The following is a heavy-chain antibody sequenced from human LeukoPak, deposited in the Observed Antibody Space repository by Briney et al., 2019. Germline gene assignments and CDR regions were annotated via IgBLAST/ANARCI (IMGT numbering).Heavy chain of an antibody. V-gene: IGHV3-21*04. Sequence: GGSLRLSCAVSGFTFSSYSMNWVCQAPGKGLEWVSSISSSSSYIYYADSVKGRFTISRDNAKNSLYLQMNSLRAEDTAVYYCAKAGSGGGYYYDSSGYPRSVWGQGTLVTVSS. CDR3: AKAGSGGGYYYDSSGYPRSV. J-gene: IGHJ4*02. CDR2: ISSSSSYI. D-gene: IGHD3-22*01. CDR1: GFTFSSYS.